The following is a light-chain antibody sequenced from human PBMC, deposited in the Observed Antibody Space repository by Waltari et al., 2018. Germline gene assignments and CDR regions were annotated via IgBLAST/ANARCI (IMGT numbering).Light chain of an antibody. Sequence: DIVMTQSPLSLPVTPGEPASISCRSSRALRHSNGINYLDWYLQKPGQSPQLLISLASDRASGGPDRFRGSGSGTDFTLEISRVEAEDVGIYYCMHSINLPWTFGQGTKVEIK. CDR1: RALRHSNGINY. CDR3: MHSINLPWT. V-gene: IGKV2-28*01. CDR2: LAS. J-gene: IGKJ1*01.